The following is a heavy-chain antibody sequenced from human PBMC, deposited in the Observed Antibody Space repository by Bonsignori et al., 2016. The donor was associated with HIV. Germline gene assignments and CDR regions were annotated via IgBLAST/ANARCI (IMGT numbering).Heavy chain of an antibody. CDR2: IYSGGSST. CDR3: AKNFGWHDFWSGYYQEPMVYYMDV. J-gene: IGHJ6*03. Sequence: VRQAPGKGLEWVSVIYSGGSSTYYADSVKGRFTISRDNSKNTLYLQMNSLRAEDTAVYYCAKNFGWHDFWSGYYQEPMVYYMDVWGKGTTVTVSS. D-gene: IGHD3-3*01. V-gene: IGHV3-23*03.